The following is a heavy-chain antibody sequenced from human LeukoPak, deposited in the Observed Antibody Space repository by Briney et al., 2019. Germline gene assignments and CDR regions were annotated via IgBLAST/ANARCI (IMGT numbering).Heavy chain of an antibody. CDR3: ARDSGYSYGNFDY. D-gene: IGHD5-18*01. CDR1: GGSISSYY. Sequence: SETLSLTCTVSGGSISSYYWSWIRQPPGKGLEWIGYIYYSGSTNYNPSLKSRVTISVDTSKNQFSLKLSSVTAADTAVYYCARDSGYSYGNFDYWGQGTLVTVSS. J-gene: IGHJ4*02. CDR2: IYYSGST. V-gene: IGHV4-59*01.